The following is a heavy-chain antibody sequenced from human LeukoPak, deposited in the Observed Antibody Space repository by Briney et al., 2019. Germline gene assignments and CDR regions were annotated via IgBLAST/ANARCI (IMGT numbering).Heavy chain of an antibody. CDR1: GFTFSSYE. CDR2: ISSSGSTI. Sequence: PGGSLRLSCAASGFTFSSYEMNWVRQAPGKGLEWVSYISSSGSTIYYADSVKGRFTISRDNAKNSLYLQMNSLRAEDTAVYYCARGNGGSYGADYYYYMDVWGKGTTVTISS. D-gene: IGHD1-26*01. J-gene: IGHJ6*03. CDR3: ARGNGGSYGADYYYYMDV. V-gene: IGHV3-48*03.